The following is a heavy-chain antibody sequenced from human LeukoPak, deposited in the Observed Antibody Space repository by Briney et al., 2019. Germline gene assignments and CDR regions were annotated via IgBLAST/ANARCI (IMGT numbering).Heavy chain of an antibody. J-gene: IGHJ3*02. V-gene: IGHV3-23*01. D-gene: IGHD6-13*01. CDR1: GFTFSSYA. Sequence: GGSLRLYCAASGFTFSSYAMHWVRQAPGKGLEWVSAISGSGGSTYYADSVKGRFTISRDNAKNSLYLQMNNLREEDTAVYYCARDNPISAAGHGDAFDIWGQGTMVTVSS. CDR2: ISGSGGST. CDR3: ARDNPISAAGHGDAFDI.